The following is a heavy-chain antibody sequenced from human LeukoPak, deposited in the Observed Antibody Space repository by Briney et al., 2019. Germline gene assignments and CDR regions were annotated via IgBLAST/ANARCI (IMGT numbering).Heavy chain of an antibody. CDR1: GFTFSSYA. CDR2: ISSNGGST. D-gene: IGHD6-19*01. Sequence: GGSLRLSCSASGFTFSSYAMHWVRQAPGKGLEYVSAISSNGGSTYYADSVKGRFTISRDNAKNSLYLQMNSLRAEDTAVYYCARMSMGAVAGTGGFYWGQGTLVTVSS. V-gene: IGHV3-64*04. J-gene: IGHJ4*02. CDR3: ARMSMGAVAGTGGFY.